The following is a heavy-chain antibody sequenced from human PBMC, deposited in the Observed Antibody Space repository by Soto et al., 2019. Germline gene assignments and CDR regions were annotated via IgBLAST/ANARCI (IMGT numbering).Heavy chain of an antibody. CDR1: GFDFSNYI. Sequence: EVQLVESGGGLVHPGGSLRLSCAASGFDFSNYIMNWVRQAPGKGLEWISYISGSSTTLLYADSVKGRFTVSRDNAKNSLYLQKNSLRDEDTAVYYCARLGAYWGQGTLVTVSS. V-gene: IGHV3-48*02. CDR3: ARLGAY. J-gene: IGHJ4*02. CDR2: ISGSSTTL.